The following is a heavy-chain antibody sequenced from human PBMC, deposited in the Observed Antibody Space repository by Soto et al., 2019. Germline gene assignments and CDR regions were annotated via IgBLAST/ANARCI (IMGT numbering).Heavy chain of an antibody. CDR3: GRESGETWDYEAS. V-gene: IGHV4-4*07. CDR1: GGSISSYR. Sequence: ETLSLTCTVTGGSISSYRWSWIRQPAGKGLEWIGRLNTYGNTHYNPSLKSRVTVSVDTSRNQFFLTLRSVTAADSAVYHCGRESGETWDYEASWGQGTPVTVSS. CDR2: LNTYGNT. J-gene: IGHJ5*02. D-gene: IGHD1-7*01.